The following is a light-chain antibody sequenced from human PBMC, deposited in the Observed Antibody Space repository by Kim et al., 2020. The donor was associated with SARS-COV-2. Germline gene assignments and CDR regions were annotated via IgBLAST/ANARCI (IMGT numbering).Light chain of an antibody. CDR1: QNIYTW. CDR2: KAS. Sequence: DIQMTQSPSTLSASVGDRVTITCRASQNIYTWLAWYQQKPGKAPKVLIYKASSLESGVPSRFSGSGSGTEFTLTISSLQPDDFATYYCQQYNSSPLTFGVGTKVDIK. J-gene: IGKJ4*01. CDR3: QQYNSSPLT. V-gene: IGKV1-5*03.